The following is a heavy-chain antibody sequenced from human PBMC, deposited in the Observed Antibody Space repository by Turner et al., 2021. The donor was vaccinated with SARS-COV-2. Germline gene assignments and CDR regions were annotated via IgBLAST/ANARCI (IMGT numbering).Heavy chain of an antibody. CDR1: GYTFTGYY. D-gene: IGHD5-12*01. Sequence: QVQLVQSGAAVTKPGASVKVSCKASGYTFTGYYMHWVRQAPGQGLEWMGWINPNSGGTNYAQKFQGRVTMTRDTSISTAYMELSRLRSDDTAVYYCAVLEMATITDAFDIWGQGTMVTVSS. CDR3: AVLEMATITDAFDI. V-gene: IGHV1-2*02. J-gene: IGHJ3*02. CDR2: INPNSGGT.